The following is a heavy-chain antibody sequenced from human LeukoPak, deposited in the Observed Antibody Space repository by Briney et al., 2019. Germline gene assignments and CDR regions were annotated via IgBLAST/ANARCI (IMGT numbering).Heavy chain of an antibody. CDR3: ARDALYCSSTSCYRYWYFDV. Sequence: SETLSLTCTVSGGSISSYYWNWIRQPAGKGLEWIGRIYTIGSTDYNPSLKSRVTMSVDTSKNQFSLKLSSVTAADTAVYYCARDALYCSSTSCYRYWYFDVWGRGTLVTVS. CDR2: IYTIGST. J-gene: IGHJ2*01. V-gene: IGHV4-4*07. CDR1: GGSISSYY. D-gene: IGHD2-2*01.